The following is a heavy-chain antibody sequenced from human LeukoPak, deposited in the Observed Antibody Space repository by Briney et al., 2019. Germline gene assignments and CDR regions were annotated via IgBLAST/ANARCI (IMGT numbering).Heavy chain of an antibody. V-gene: IGHV3-33*01. CDR3: SRDRAAAGTWEDY. Sequence: GGSLRLSCAASGFAFSSYGMHWVRQAPGKGLEWVAVIWYDGSNKYYADSVKGRFTISRDNSKNTLYLQMNSLRAEDTAVYYCSRDRAAAGTWEDYWGLGTLVTVSS. J-gene: IGHJ4*02. CDR1: GFAFSSYG. D-gene: IGHD6-13*01. CDR2: IWYDGSNK.